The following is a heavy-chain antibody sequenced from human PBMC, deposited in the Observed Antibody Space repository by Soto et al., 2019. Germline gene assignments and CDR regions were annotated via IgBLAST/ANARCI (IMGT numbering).Heavy chain of an antibody. CDR3: AHSRRCSGGSCYYSNDP. J-gene: IGHJ5*02. V-gene: IGHV2-5*02. CDR2: IYWDDDK. D-gene: IGHD2-15*01. CDR1: GFSLSTSGVG. Sequence: SGPTLVNPTQTLTLTCTFSGFSLSTSGVGVGWIRQPPGKALEWLALIYWDDDKRYSPSLKSRLTITKDTSKNQVVLTMTNMDPVDTATYYCAHSRRCSGGSCYYSNDPWGQGTLVTVSS.